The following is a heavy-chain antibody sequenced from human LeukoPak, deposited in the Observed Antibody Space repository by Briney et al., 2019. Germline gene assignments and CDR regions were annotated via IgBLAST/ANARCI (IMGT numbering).Heavy chain of an antibody. D-gene: IGHD3-10*01. V-gene: IGHV3-48*02. CDR2: ISNTETSV. Sequence: RTGGSLRLSCAASGFIFSDYYMTWVRQAPGKGLEWVSYISNTETSVDYADSVKGRFTISRDNSKNTLYLQMNSLREEDTAVYYCAKDRSGYGTGSSHYGMDVWGQGTTVTVSS. CDR3: AKDRSGYGTGSSHYGMDV. J-gene: IGHJ6*02. CDR1: GFIFSDYY.